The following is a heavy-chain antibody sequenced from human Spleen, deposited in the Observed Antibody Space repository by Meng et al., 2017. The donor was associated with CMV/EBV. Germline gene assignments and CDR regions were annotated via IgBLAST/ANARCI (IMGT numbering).Heavy chain of an antibody. CDR2: INPNSGGT. CDR1: GYTFTGYY. D-gene: IGHD2-21*01. V-gene: IGHV1-2*02. CDR3: ARVWVLCGGDCHQYFQH. J-gene: IGHJ1*01. Sequence: ASVKVSCKASGYTFTGYYMHWVRQAPGQGLEWMGWINPNSGGTNYAQKFQGRVTMTRDTSISTAYMELSRLRSDDTAVYYCARVWVLCGGDCHQYFQHWGQGTLVTVSS.